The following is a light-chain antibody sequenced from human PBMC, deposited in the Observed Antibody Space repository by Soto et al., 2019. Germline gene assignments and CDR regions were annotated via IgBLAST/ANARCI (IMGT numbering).Light chain of an antibody. Sequence: EIVLTQSPGTLSLSPGERATLSCRASQSVSSSYLAWYQQKPGQAPRLLIYGASTRATGIPDRFSGSGSGTXXXXXXXXLEPXDFAXXXXXXYSSSPWTFGQGTKVEIK. CDR1: QSVSSSY. V-gene: IGKV3-20*01. J-gene: IGKJ1*01. CDR2: GAS. CDR3: XXYSSSPWT.